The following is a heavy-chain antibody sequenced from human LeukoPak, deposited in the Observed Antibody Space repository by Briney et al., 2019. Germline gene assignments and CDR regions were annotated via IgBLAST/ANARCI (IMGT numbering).Heavy chain of an antibody. CDR1: GFPLSTSGLG. V-gene: IGHV2-5*02. CDR2: IYWDDDK. J-gene: IGHJ6*03. Sequence: KLSGPTLVNPTQTLTLTCTFSGFPLSTSGLGVGWIRQPPGKALEWLAFIYWDDDKYYSPFPKSRLTITKDTSKNQVVLSMTNMDPVDTATYFCAHANYYSYFMDVWGKGTTVTVSS. CDR3: AHANYYSYFMDV.